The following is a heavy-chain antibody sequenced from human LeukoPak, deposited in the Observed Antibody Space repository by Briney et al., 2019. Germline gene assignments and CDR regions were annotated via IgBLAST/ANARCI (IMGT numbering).Heavy chain of an antibody. CDR1: GFSFSTSGVG. J-gene: IGHJ4*02. Sequence: SGPTLVKPTQTLTLTCTFSGFSFSTSGVGVGWIRQLPGKALEWLAVIYWDDDERYRPSLKSRLTINKDTSKNQVVLTMTNMDPVGTATYYCARSPYYDILTGSRGTFDYWGRGILVTVSS. CDR2: IYWDDDE. V-gene: IGHV2-5*02. D-gene: IGHD3-9*01. CDR3: ARSPYYDILTGSRGTFDY.